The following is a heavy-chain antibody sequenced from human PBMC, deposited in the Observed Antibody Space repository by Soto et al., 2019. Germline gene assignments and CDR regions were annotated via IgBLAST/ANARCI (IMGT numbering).Heavy chain of an antibody. D-gene: IGHD6-6*01. V-gene: IGHV3-64*01. CDR3: ARRARPDFYYMDV. CDR2: ISSNGVGT. J-gene: IGHJ6*03. Sequence: GVSVRLACAASGFTLSGYAMDWVRQAPGKGLEYVSGISSNGVGTYYANSVQGRFTISRDNSKNTVYLQMGSLRPEDMAVYYCARRARPDFYYMDVWGKGTTVTVSS. CDR1: GFTLSGYA.